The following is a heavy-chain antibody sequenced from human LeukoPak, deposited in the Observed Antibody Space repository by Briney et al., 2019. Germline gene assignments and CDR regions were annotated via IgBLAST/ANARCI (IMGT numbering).Heavy chain of an antibody. Sequence: GGSLRLSCAASGFTFSSYAMSWVRQAPGKGLEWVSAISGSGGSTYYADSVKGRFTISRDNSKNTLYLQMNSLRAEDTAVYYCATRLVPYYYYYYGMDVWGQGNTVTVSS. CDR2: ISGSGGST. J-gene: IGHJ6*02. D-gene: IGHD6-19*01. CDR3: ATRLVPYYYYYYGMDV. V-gene: IGHV3-23*01. CDR1: GFTFSSYA.